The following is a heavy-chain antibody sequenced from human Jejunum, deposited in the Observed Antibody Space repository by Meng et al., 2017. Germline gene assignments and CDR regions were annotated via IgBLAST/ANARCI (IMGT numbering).Heavy chain of an antibody. J-gene: IGHJ4*02. Sequence: QVQLVQSGAEVRKLGASARISCKASGYTLTSYTMLWLRQAPGQSLEWMGWSSAGGHTKYSQKFQGRVTITRDTSTSTVYMDLSSLRFEDTAVYYCSRDPTEVGYFDYWGQGALVTVSS. V-gene: IGHV1-3*01. CDR1: GYTLTSYT. CDR3: SRDPTEVGYFDY. CDR2: SSAGGHT. D-gene: IGHD3-22*01.